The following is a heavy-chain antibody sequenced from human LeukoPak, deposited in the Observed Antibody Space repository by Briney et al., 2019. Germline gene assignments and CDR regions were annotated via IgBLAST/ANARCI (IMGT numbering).Heavy chain of an antibody. D-gene: IGHD2-21*01. J-gene: IGHJ5*02. Sequence: PGGSLRLSCAASGFTLSDYEMSWVRQAPGKGLEWVAYISNTGSNIWYADSVKGRFTLSRDNAKNSLYLHMNFLRAEDTAVYYCARDYSLPGDGLDPWGQGTPVTVSS. CDR1: GFTLSDYE. V-gene: IGHV3-48*03. CDR2: ISNTGSNI. CDR3: ARDYSLPGDGLDP.